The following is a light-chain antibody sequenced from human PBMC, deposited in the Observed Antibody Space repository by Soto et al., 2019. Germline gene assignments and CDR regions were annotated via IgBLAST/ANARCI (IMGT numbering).Light chain of an antibody. CDR3: QKYNSAPCT. CDR1: QGISNY. CDR2: GAS. Sequence: DIQMTQSPSSLSASVGDRVTITCRASQGISNYLAWYQQKPGKVPQLLIYGASTLQSGVPARFSGSGSGTDFTLTISSLQPEDVATYYCQKYNSAPCTFGQGTKVEIK. J-gene: IGKJ1*01. V-gene: IGKV1-27*01.